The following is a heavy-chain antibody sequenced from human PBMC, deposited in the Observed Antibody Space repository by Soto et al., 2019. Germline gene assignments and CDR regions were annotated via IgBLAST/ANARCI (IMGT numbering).Heavy chain of an antibody. J-gene: IGHJ4*02. Sequence: ASVKVSCKASGYTFTSYDINWVRQATGQGLEWMGWMNPNSGNTGYAQKFQGRVTMTRNTSISTAYMELSSLRSEDTAVYYCARASRRPIAVAALYYFDYWGQGTLVTVSS. CDR1: GYTFTSYD. D-gene: IGHD6-19*01. CDR2: MNPNSGNT. CDR3: ARASRRPIAVAALYYFDY. V-gene: IGHV1-8*01.